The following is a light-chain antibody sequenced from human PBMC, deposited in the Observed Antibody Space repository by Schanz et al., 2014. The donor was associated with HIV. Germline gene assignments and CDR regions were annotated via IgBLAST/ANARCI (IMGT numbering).Light chain of an antibody. V-gene: IGLV2-8*01. CDR2: EVN. CDR3: SSFAGNNKLL. CDR1: TSDIGAYNY. J-gene: IGLJ2*01. Sequence: QSALTQPPSASGSPGQSVTISCTGTTSDIGAYNYVSWYQLHPGRAPKLIIYEVNKRPSGVPNRFSGSKSGNTASLTVSGLQADDEADYYCSSFAGNNKLLFGGGTKVTVL.